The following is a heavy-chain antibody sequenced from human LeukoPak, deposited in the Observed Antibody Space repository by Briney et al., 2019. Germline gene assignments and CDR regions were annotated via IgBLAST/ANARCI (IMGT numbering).Heavy chain of an antibody. CDR1: GFTFSSYA. CDR3: ARCSGSTFYGMDV. CDR2: IGGSGGST. D-gene: IGHD3-10*02. V-gene: IGHV3-23*01. Sequence: GGSLRLSCAASGFTFSSYAMSWVRQAPGKGLEWVSAIGGSGGSTYYADSVKGRFTISRDNSKNTLYLQMNSLRAEDTAVYYCARCSGSTFYGMDVWGQGTTVTVSS. J-gene: IGHJ6*02.